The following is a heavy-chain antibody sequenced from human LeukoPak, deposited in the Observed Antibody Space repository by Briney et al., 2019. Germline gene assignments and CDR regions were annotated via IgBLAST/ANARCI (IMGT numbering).Heavy chain of an antibody. D-gene: IGHD5-18*01. CDR3: ARDPRGYTYGGDAFDI. Sequence: GGSLRLSCAASEFTFSDYYMSWIRQAPGKGLEWVSYISSRGSAIYYADSVKGRFAISRDNAKNSLYLQMNSLGAEDTAVYYCARDPRGYTYGGDAFDIWGRGTMVTVSS. CDR1: EFTFSDYY. J-gene: IGHJ3*02. CDR2: ISSRGSAI. V-gene: IGHV3-11*01.